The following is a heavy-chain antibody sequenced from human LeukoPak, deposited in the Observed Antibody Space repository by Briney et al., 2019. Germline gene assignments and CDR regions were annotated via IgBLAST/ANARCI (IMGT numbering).Heavy chain of an antibody. CDR3: ATSFAYSSSRAAFDY. J-gene: IGHJ4*02. D-gene: IGHD6-13*01. CDR1: GFTFSSYG. Sequence: GGSLRLSCAASGFTFSSYGMHWVRQAPGKGLEWVAFIRYDGSNKYYADSVKGRFTISRDNSKNTLCLRMKSLRAEDTAVYYCATSFAYSSSRAAFDYWGQGTLVIVSS. CDR2: IRYDGSNK. V-gene: IGHV3-30*02.